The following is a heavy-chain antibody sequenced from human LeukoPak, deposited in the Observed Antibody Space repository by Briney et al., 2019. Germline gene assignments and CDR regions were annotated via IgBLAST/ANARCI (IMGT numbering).Heavy chain of an antibody. V-gene: IGHV1-2*02. J-gene: IGHJ4*02. CDR3: ARDRVEMSTSLSFFDN. D-gene: IGHD5-24*01. Sequence: ASVTVSFTASVYSFVCYYIHWIRQAPGQGLEWLGWMNPDTGGRKLAQKFQGRVTLTRHTSINTAYMELNSLQSGDTAVYFCARDRVEMSTSLSFFDNWGQGSLITVSS. CDR2: MNPDTGGR. CDR1: VYSFVCYY.